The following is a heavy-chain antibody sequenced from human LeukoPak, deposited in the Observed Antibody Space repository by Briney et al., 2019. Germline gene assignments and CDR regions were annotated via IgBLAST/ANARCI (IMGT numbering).Heavy chain of an antibody. J-gene: IGHJ4*02. CDR2: IYPDDSDT. D-gene: IGHD3-22*01. CDR3: ARGDRYYYDSSGYSPPRLADY. V-gene: IGHV5-51*01. Sequence: GGSLKISCKGSGSRFTSYWIGWVRPLPGKGLEGMGIIYPDDSDTRYSPSFQGQVTISADKSISTAYLQWSSLKASDTAMYYCARGDRYYYDSSGYSPPRLADYWGQGTLVTVSS. CDR1: GSRFTSYW.